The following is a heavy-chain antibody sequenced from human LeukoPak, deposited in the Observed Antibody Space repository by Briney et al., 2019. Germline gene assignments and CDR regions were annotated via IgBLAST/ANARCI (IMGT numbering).Heavy chain of an antibody. V-gene: IGHV3-21*01. CDR2: ITSGGDYI. D-gene: IGHD3-9*01. CDR1: GFTFNTFN. J-gene: IGHJ4*02. CDR3: ARGHYDVLAASYKWTPDY. Sequence: PGGTLRLSCAASGFTFNTFNMNWVRQAPGKGLEWVSSITSGGDYIYYADSVKGRFTTSRDNAKNSLSLQLNSLRVEDTAVYYCARGHYDVLAASYKWTPDYWGQGTLVTVSS.